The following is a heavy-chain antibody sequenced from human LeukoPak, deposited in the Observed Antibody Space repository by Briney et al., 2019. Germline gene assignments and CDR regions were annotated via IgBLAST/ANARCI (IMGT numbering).Heavy chain of an antibody. Sequence: SQTLSLTCTVSGGSISSGDYYWSWIRQPPGKGLEWIGSIYYSGSTYYNPSLKSRVTISVDTSKNQFSLKLSSVTAADTAVYYCARHEAVAGTRRAEYFQHWGQGTLVTVSS. V-gene: IGHV4-30-2*03. J-gene: IGHJ1*01. D-gene: IGHD6-19*01. CDR2: IYYSGST. CDR3: ARHEAVAGTRRAEYFQH. CDR1: GGSISSGDYY.